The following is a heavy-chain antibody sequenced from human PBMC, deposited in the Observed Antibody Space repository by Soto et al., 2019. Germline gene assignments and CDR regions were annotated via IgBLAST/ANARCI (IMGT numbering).Heavy chain of an antibody. CDR2: ISSSGSNI. V-gene: IGHV3-48*01. CDR1: GFTFSSYS. CDR3: ARGHGGSGSYSYDYYGMDV. Sequence: GGSLRLSCAASGFTFSSYSMNWVRQAPGKGLEWVSYISSSGSNIYYADSVKGRFTISRDNSKNTLYLQMNSLRAEDTAVYYCARGHGGSGSYSYDYYGMDVWGQGTTVTVSS. D-gene: IGHD3-10*01. J-gene: IGHJ6*02.